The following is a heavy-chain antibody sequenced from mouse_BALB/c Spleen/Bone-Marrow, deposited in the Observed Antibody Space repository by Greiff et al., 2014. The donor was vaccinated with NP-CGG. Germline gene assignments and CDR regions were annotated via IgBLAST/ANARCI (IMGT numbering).Heavy chain of an antibody. V-gene: IGHV1S33*01. CDR2: IYPGDGST. CDR1: GFTFRSYD. D-gene: IGHD3-2*01. J-gene: IGHJ3*01. Sequence: SGPELVKPGALVKISRKASGFTFRSYDINWVKQRPGQGLEWIGWIYPGDGSTKYNEKFKGKATLTADKSSSTAYMQLSSLTSDNSAVYFCARSGDSSGYGFAYWGQGTLVTVSA. CDR3: ARSGDSSGYGFAY.